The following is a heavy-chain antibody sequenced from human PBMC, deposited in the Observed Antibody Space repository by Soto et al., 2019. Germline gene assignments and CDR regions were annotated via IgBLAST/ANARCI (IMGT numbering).Heavy chain of an antibody. CDR3: ARTFGALDY. V-gene: IGHV4-34*12. CDR2: IIHSGST. J-gene: IGHJ4*02. CDR1: GGSFSGFC. D-gene: IGHD3-16*01. Sequence: SETLSLTCAVYGGSFSGFCCSWIRQPPGKGLEWIGEIIHSGSTNYNPSLKSRVTISVDTSKNQFSLKLSSVTAADTAVYYCARTFGALDYWGQGTLVTVSS.